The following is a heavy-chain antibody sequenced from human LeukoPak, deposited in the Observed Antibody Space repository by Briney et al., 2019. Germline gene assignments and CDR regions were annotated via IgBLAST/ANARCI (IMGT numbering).Heavy chain of an antibody. CDR1: GGSVSSVSYY. CDR3: ARDPRGYFNY. D-gene: IGHD3-22*01. CDR2: IYDSWST. Sequence: SETLSLPCTVSGGSVSSVSYYWSSIRQPPGTGLEWIGYIYDSWSTNYNPSLKSRDTISVDTSKNQFSLKLSSVTAADTAVYYCARDPRGYFNYWGQGTLVTVSS. J-gene: IGHJ4*02. V-gene: IGHV4-61*01.